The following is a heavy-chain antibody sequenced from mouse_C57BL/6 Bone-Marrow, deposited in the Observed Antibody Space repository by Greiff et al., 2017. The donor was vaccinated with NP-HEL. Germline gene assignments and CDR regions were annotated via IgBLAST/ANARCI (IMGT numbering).Heavy chain of an antibody. V-gene: IGHV5-12*01. CDR1: GFTFSDYY. CDR2: ISNGGGST. Sequence: EVLLVESGGGLVQPGGSLKLSCAVSGFTFSDYYMYLVRQTPDKRLVWVAYISNGGGSTYYPDTVKGRFTISRDNAKNTLYLQMSRLKSEDTAMYYCARRGMVTPWSYAMDYWGQGTSVTVSS. CDR3: ARRGMVTPWSYAMDY. J-gene: IGHJ4*01. D-gene: IGHD2-2*01.